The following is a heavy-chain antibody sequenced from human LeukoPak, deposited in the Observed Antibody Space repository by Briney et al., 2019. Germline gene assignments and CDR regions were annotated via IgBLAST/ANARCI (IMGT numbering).Heavy chain of an antibody. J-gene: IGHJ4*02. CDR1: GGSISSYY. D-gene: IGHD2-21*02. CDR2: IYYSGST. CDR3: AREVAYCGGDCGYYFDY. V-gene: IGHV4-59*01. Sequence: SETLSLTCTVSGGSISSYYWSWIRQPPGKGLEWIGYIYYSGSTNYNPSLKSRVTISVDTSKNQFSLKLSSVTAADTAVYYCAREVAYCGGDCGYYFDYWGQGTLVTVSS.